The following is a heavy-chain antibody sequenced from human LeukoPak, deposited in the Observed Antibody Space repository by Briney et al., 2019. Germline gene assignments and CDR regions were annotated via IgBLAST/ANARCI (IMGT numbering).Heavy chain of an antibody. Sequence: PGGSLRLSCAASGFTFSSYEMNWVRQAPGKGLEWVSYISSSGSTIYYADSVKGRFTISRDNAKNSLYLQMNSLRAEDTAVYYCARVVTAPKYYYGMDVWGQGTTVTVSS. CDR1: GFTFSSYE. J-gene: IGHJ6*02. CDR2: ISSSGSTI. CDR3: ARVVTAPKYYYGMDV. V-gene: IGHV3-48*03. D-gene: IGHD3-16*02.